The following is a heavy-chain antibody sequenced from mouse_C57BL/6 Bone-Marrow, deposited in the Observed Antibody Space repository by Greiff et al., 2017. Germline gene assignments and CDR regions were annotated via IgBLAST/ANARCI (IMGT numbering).Heavy chain of an antibody. CDR1: GYTFTDYE. V-gene: IGHV1-15*01. Sequence: QVQLKESGAELVRPGASVTLSCKASGYTFTDYEMHWVKQTPVHGLEWIGAIDPETGGTAYNQKFKGKAILTADKSSSTAYMELRSLTSEDSAVYCCRATRYAMDYWGQGTSVTVSS. J-gene: IGHJ4*01. D-gene: IGHD1-1*01. CDR2: IDPETGGT. CDR3: RATRYAMDY.